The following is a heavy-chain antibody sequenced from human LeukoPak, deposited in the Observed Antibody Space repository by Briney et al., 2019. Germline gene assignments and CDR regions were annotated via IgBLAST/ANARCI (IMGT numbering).Heavy chain of an antibody. D-gene: IGHD4-17*01. J-gene: IGHJ6*04. CDR2: ISSSSSYI. CDR1: GFTFSSYS. Sequence: GGSLRLSCAASGFTFSSYSMNWVRQAPGKGLEWGSSISSSSSYIYYADSVKGRFTISRDNAKNSLYLQMNSLRAEDTAVYYCARATHDYGDYVDYYYYYGMDVWGKGTTVTVSS. V-gene: IGHV3-21*01. CDR3: ARATHDYGDYVDYYYYYGMDV.